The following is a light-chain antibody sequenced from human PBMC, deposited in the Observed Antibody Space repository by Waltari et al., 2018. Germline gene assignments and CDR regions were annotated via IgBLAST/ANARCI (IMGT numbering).Light chain of an antibody. Sequence: QSALTQPASVSGSPGQSITISCTGSSSDIGAYNYVAWYKHFPDEAPKLLISEVRTRPSGVSSRFSGSQSGNPASLPISGIPAEDEAHYYCSSYTHTFVVFGGGTKLTVL. V-gene: IGLV2-14*01. J-gene: IGLJ2*01. CDR1: SSDIGAYNY. CDR3: SSYTHTFVV. CDR2: EVR.